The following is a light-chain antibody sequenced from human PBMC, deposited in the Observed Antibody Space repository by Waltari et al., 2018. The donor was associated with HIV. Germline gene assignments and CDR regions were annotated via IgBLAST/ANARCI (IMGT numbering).Light chain of an antibody. CDR3: QAWDSSTVV. Sequence: SYELTQPPSVSVSPGQPASITCPGDQLGDKYACWYQQRPGQSPVLVIYQDTKRPSGIPERFSGSNSGNTATLTISGTQAIDEADYYCQAWDSSTVVFGGGTKLTVL. V-gene: IGLV3-1*01. J-gene: IGLJ2*01. CDR1: QLGDKY. CDR2: QDT.